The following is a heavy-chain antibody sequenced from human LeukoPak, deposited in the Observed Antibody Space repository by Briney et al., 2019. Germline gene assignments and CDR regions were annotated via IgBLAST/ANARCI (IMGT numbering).Heavy chain of an antibody. Sequence: GGSLRLSCAASGFTFSSYAMSWVRQAPEKGLEWVSAISGSGGSTYYADSVKGRFTISRDNSKNTLYLQMNSLRAEDTAVYYCAKDFWSGYRAYFDYWGQGTLVTVSS. D-gene: IGHD3-3*01. V-gene: IGHV3-23*01. CDR3: AKDFWSGYRAYFDY. CDR1: GFTFSSYA. J-gene: IGHJ4*02. CDR2: ISGSGGST.